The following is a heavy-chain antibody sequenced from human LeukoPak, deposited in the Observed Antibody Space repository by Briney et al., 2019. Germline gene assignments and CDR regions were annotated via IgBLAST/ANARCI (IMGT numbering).Heavy chain of an antibody. CDR2: IYTSGST. V-gene: IGHV4-4*07. Sequence: SETLSLTCTVSGGSISSYYWSWIRQPAGKGLEWIGRIYTSGSTNYNPSLKSRVTMSVDTSKNQFSLKLSSVTAADTAVYYCARDSVYDFWSGQNYYYYYGMDVWGQGTTVTVSS. CDR3: ARDSVYDFWSGQNYYYYYGMDV. D-gene: IGHD3-3*01. J-gene: IGHJ6*02. CDR1: GGSISSYY.